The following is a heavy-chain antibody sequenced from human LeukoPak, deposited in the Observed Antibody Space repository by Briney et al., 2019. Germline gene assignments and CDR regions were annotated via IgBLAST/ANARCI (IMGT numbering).Heavy chain of an antibody. Sequence: SETLSLTCTVSGGSISSSGYYWGWIRQPPGKGLEWIGSIYYSGSTYYNPSLKSRVTISVDTSKNQFSLKLSSVTAADTAVYYCARLAHYDFWSGYSDYWGQGTLVTVSS. J-gene: IGHJ4*02. V-gene: IGHV4-39*01. D-gene: IGHD3-3*01. CDR2: IYYSGST. CDR1: GGSISSSGYY. CDR3: ARLAHYDFWSGYSDY.